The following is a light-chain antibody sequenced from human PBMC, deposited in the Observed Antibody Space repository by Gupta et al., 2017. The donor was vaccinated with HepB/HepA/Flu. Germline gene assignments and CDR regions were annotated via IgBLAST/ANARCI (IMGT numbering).Light chain of an antibody. J-gene: IGLJ2*01. V-gene: IGLV3-1*01. CDR2: QDG. CDR3: QAWDSSTAV. CDR1: KLGDKY. Sequence: SXEXXXPPSXSVXXGQTASITCSGDKLGDKYACWYQQKPGQSPVLVIYQDGKRPSGIPERFSGSNSGNTATLTISGTQAMDEADYYCQAWDSSTAVFGGGTKLTVL.